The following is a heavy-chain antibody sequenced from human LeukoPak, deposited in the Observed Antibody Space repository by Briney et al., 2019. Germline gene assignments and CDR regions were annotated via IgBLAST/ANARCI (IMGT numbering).Heavy chain of an antibody. CDR3: ARTPVYSYGLQGFDY. Sequence: GGSLRLSCAASGFTFSSYGMHWVRQAPGKGLEWVAFIRYDGSNKYYADSVKGRFTISRDNAKNSLYLQMNSLRAEDTAVYYCARTPVYSYGLQGFDYWGQGTLVTVSS. V-gene: IGHV3-30*02. CDR1: GFTFSSYG. J-gene: IGHJ4*02. CDR2: IRYDGSNK. D-gene: IGHD5-18*01.